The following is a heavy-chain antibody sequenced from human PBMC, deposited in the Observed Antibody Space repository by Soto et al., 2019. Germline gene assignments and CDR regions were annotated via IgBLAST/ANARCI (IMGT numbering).Heavy chain of an antibody. J-gene: IGHJ6*02. Sequence: QVQLVQSGAEVQKPGSSVKVSCKASGGTFSSYAISWVRQAPGQGLEWMGGIIPIFGTANYAQKFQGRVTITADESTSTAYMELSSLRSEDTAVYYCASGKLWGSYSPYYYYGMDVWGQGTTVTVSS. CDR1: GGTFSSYA. CDR3: ASGKLWGSYSPYYYYGMDV. D-gene: IGHD1-26*01. CDR2: IIPIFGTA. V-gene: IGHV1-69*01.